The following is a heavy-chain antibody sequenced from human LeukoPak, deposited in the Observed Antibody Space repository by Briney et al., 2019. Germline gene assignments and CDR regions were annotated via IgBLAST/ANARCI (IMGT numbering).Heavy chain of an antibody. J-gene: IGHJ3*02. CDR3: AKALTSGWYLDAFNI. CDR1: GFTFSSYA. D-gene: IGHD6-19*01. Sequence: GGSLRLSCAASGFTFSSYAMHWVRQAPGKGLEWVAVISYDGSNKYYADSVKGRFTISRDNSKNTLYLQMNSLRAEDTAVYYCAKALTSGWYLDAFNIWGQGTMVTVSS. V-gene: IGHV3-30-3*01. CDR2: ISYDGSNK.